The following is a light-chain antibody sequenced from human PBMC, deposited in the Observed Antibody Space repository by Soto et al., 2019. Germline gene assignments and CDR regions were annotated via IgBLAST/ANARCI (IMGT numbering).Light chain of an antibody. CDR2: DAS. CDR3: QQRSNWPSS. V-gene: IGKV3-11*01. Sequence: EIVLTQSPATLSLSPGERATLSCRASQSVSSYLAWYQQKPGQAPRLLIYDASSRATGIPARFSGSGSGTDFTLTISSLEPEDFAVYYCQQRSNWPSSFGPGNKVDIK. J-gene: IGKJ3*01. CDR1: QSVSSY.